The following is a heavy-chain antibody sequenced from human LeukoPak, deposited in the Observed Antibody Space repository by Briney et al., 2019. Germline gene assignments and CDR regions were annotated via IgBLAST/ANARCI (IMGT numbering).Heavy chain of an antibody. V-gene: IGHV4-34*01. D-gene: IGHD4-17*01. Sequence: SETLSLTCAVYGGSFSGYYWSWIRQPPGKGLEWIGEIYHSGSTNYNPSLKSRVTISVDKSKNQFSLKLSSVTAADTAVYYCAKDRISAVTTLTLSYNWFDPWGLGTLVTVSS. J-gene: IGHJ5*02. CDR3: AKDRISAVTTLTLSYNWFDP. CDR1: GGSFSGYY. CDR2: IYHSGST.